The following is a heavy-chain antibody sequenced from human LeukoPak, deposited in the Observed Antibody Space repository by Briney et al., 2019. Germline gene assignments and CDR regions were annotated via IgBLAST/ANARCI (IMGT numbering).Heavy chain of an antibody. D-gene: IGHD5-24*01. CDR1: GGTLSSYA. V-gene: IGHV1-69*13. CDR3: AIAGREMGFDY. Sequence: GASVKVSCKASGGTLSSYAISWVRQAPGQGLEWMGGIIPIFGTANYAQKFQGRVTITADESTSTAYMELSSLRSEDTAVYYCAIAGREMGFDYWGQGTLVTVSS. CDR2: IIPIFGTA. J-gene: IGHJ4*02.